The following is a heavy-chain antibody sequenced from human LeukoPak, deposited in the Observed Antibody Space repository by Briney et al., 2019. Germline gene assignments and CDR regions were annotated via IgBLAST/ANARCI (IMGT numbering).Heavy chain of an antibody. D-gene: IGHD2-15*01. CDR3: ARGVIVVVVAATGWFDP. CDR1: GGSFSGYY. J-gene: IGHJ5*02. V-gene: IGHV4-34*01. Sequence: SETLSLTCAVYGGSFSGYYWSWIRQPPGKGLEWIGEINHSGSTNYNPSLKSRVTISVDTSKNQFSLKLSSVTAAGTAVYYCARGVIVVVVAATGWFDPWGQGTLVTVSS. CDR2: INHSGST.